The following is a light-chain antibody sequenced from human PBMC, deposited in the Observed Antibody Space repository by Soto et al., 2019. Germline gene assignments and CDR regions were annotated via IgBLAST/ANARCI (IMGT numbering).Light chain of an antibody. V-gene: IGLV2-14*03. CDR2: DVS. CDR3: SSFTGSNYV. J-gene: IGLJ1*01. Sequence: QSALTQPASVSGSPGQSITISYTGTISDVGGYSFVSWYQQYPGKAPKLMICDVSNRPSGVSNRFSGSKSGNTASLTISVFQAEDEADYYCSSFTGSNYVFGTGTKVTVL. CDR1: ISDVGGYSF.